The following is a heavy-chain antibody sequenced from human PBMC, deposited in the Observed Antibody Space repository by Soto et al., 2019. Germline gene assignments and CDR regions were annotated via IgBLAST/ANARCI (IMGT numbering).Heavy chain of an antibody. V-gene: IGHV3-30-3*01. CDR1: GFTFSSYA. Sequence: ESGGGVVQPGRSLRLSCAASGFTFSSYAMHWVRQAPGKGLEWVAVISYDGSNKYYADSVKGRFTISRDNSKNTLYLQMNSLRAEDTAVYYCARDSRQWLVRGIDYWGQGTLVTVSS. J-gene: IGHJ4*02. D-gene: IGHD6-19*01. CDR2: ISYDGSNK. CDR3: ARDSRQWLVRGIDY.